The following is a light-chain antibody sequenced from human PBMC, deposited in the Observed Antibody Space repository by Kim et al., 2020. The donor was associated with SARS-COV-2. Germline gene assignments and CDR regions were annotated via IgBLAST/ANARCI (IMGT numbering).Light chain of an antibody. CDR2: DDN. J-gene: IGLJ3*02. V-gene: IGLV6-57*03. Sequence: GKTVTNSCTRSSGSIASNDVQWYQQRPGSAPTTVIYDDNQSPSGVPDRFSGSIDSSSNSASLTISGLKTEDEADYYCQSYDSSTWVFGGGTKLTVL. CDR1: SGSIASND. CDR3: QSYDSSTWV.